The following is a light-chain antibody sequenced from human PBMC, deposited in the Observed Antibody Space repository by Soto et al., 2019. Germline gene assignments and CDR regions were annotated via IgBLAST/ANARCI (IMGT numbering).Light chain of an antibody. CDR2: GAS. CDR3: QPYARSPLP. CDR1: QSVSSSY. J-gene: IGKJ4*01. V-gene: IGKV3-20*01. Sequence: EIVLTQSPGTLSLSPGERATLSCRASQSVSSSYLAWYQQKPGQAPRLLIYGASSRATGIPDRFSGTWSGTDFTLTISRLEPEDFSVYSCQPYARSPLPFGGGTKVEIK.